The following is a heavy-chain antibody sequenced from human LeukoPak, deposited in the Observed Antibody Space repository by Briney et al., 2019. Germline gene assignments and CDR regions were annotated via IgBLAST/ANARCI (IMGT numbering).Heavy chain of an antibody. CDR3: AKGPKYDFWSGTRDYYFDY. CDR2: IYSGGST. J-gene: IGHJ4*02. CDR1: GFTVSSNY. D-gene: IGHD3-3*01. V-gene: IGHV3-66*01. Sequence: GGSLRLSCVVSGFTVSSNYMSWVRQAPGKGLEGVSVIYSGGSTYYADSVKGRFAISRDNSKNTLYLQMNSLRAEDTAVYYCAKGPKYDFWSGTRDYYFDYWGQGTLVTVPS.